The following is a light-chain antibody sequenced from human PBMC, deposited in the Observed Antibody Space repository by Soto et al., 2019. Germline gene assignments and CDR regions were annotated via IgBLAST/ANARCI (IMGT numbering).Light chain of an antibody. CDR3: SAYTVSRTYV. Sequence: QSVLTHPASVSGSPGQSITISCTGTSSDVGAYNFVSWHQQHPGKAPKLMIYNVYDRPSGISYRFSGSKSGNTASLTISGLKGEDEADYYCSAYTVSRTYVFGTGTKVTVL. V-gene: IGLV2-14*03. J-gene: IGLJ1*01. CDR2: NVY. CDR1: SSDVGAYNF.